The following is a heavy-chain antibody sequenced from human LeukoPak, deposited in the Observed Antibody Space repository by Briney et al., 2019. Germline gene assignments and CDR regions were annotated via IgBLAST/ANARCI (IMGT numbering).Heavy chain of an antibody. D-gene: IGHD4-17*01. J-gene: IGHJ6*02. CDR1: GFTFSSYG. CDR2: IWYDGSNK. Sequence: GRSLRLSCAASGFTFSSYGMHWVRQAPGKGLEWVAVIWYDGSNKFYADSVKGRFTISRDNSKNTLYLQMNSLRAEDTAVYYCAREVLDYGDGSYYYYGMDVWGQGTTVTVSS. CDR3: AREVLDYGDGSYYYYGMDV. V-gene: IGHV3-33*01.